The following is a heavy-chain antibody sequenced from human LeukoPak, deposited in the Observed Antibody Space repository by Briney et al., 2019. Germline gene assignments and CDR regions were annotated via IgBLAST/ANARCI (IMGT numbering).Heavy chain of an antibody. D-gene: IGHD2-2*02. Sequence: ASVKVSCKASGGTFSSYAISWVRQAPGQGLEWMGRIIPIFGIANYAQKFQGRVTITADKSTSTAYMELSSLRSEDTAVYYCAIDRGKYPEGYFDYWGQGTLVTVSS. V-gene: IGHV1-69*04. CDR2: IIPIFGIA. CDR3: AIDRGKYPEGYFDY. CDR1: GGTFSSYA. J-gene: IGHJ4*02.